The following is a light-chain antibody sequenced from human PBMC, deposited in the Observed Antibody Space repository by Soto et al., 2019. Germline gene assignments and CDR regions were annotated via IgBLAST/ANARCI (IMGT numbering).Light chain of an antibody. CDR2: DAS. CDR3: QQSGDSQWT. CDR1: QSVSSGY. V-gene: IGKV3-20*01. J-gene: IGKJ1*01. Sequence: EVVLTQSPGTLSLSPGERATLSCRASQSVSSGYLAWYQQKPGQAPRLLIYDASNRASGIPPRFSGSGSGMDFTLTISSLEPEDFAVYYCQQSGDSQWTFGQGTKVDIK.